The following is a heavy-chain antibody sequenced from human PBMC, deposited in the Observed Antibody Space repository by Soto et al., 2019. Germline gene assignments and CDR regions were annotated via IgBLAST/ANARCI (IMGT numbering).Heavy chain of an antibody. J-gene: IGHJ6*02. Sequence: ESGGAVVQPGTSLRLSCAASGFSFSTSAMHWVRQAPGKGLEWVSFLLHDSSDEYYADSVKGRFSMSRDNSKNTLYLQMNRLRAEDTAVYYCARGGDYYDGSREEFGMDFWGQGTTVTVSS. V-gene: IGHV3-33*05. CDR2: LLHDSSDE. CDR3: ARGGDYYDGSREEFGMDF. CDR1: GFSFSTSA. D-gene: IGHD3-22*01.